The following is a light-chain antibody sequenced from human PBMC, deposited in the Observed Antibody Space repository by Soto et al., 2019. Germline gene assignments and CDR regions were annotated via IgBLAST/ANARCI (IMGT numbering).Light chain of an antibody. V-gene: IGKV1-33*01. CDR3: QQYDNLPIP. CDR2: DAS. CDR1: QDISNY. Sequence: DIQMTQSPSSLSASVGDRVTITCQASQDISNYLNWYQQKPGKAPKLLIYDASNLETGVPSRFSGSGSGTDFTFTISSLQPEDIATYYCQQYDNLPIPFGQGTLLEIK. J-gene: IGKJ5*01.